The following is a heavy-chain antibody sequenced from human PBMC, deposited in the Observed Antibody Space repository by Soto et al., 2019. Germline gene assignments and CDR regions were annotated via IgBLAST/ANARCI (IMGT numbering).Heavy chain of an antibody. V-gene: IGHV1-2*04. CDR1: GYTFTGYY. D-gene: IGHD6-13*01. Sequence: QVQLVQSGAEVKKPGASVKVSCKASGYTFTGYYMHWVRQAPGQGLEWMGWINPNSGGTNYAQKFKCWVTMTRDTSISTAYMELSRLRSDDTAVYYCARGRIAGRDYYYYGMDVWGQGTTVTVSS. CDR3: ARGRIAGRDYYYYGMDV. CDR2: INPNSGGT. J-gene: IGHJ6*02.